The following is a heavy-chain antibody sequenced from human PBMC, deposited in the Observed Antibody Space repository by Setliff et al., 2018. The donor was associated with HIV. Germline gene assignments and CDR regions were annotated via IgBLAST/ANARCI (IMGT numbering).Heavy chain of an antibody. CDR3: AKDPNSSWHVGFYNYGMDV. D-gene: IGHD6-13*01. CDR1: GFTFSRYG. CDR2: IRYDATDK. Sequence: GGSLRLSCAASGFTFSRYGMHWVRQAPGKELEWVAFIRYDATDKYYAESVRGRFTISRVYSRNTLYLQMNSLRAEDSAVYYCAKDPNSSWHVGFYNYGMDVWGQGTTVTVSS. J-gene: IGHJ6*02. V-gene: IGHV3-30*02.